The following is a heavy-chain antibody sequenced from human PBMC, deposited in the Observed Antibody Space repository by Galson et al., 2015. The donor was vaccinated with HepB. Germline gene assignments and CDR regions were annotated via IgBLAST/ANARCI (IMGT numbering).Heavy chain of an antibody. J-gene: IGHJ4*02. CDR2: IDPSDSYT. V-gene: IGHV5-10-1*01. CDR1: GYSFTNSW. CDR3: ARLQGSGTYPDDY. D-gene: IGHD3-10*01. Sequence: QSGAEVKKPGESLRISWKGSGYSFTNSWISWVRQMPGKGLQWMGRIDPSDSYTHYSPSFQGHVSMSADKSISTAYLQWSSLEASDYDLYFCARLQGSGTYPDDYWGQGTLVTVSS.